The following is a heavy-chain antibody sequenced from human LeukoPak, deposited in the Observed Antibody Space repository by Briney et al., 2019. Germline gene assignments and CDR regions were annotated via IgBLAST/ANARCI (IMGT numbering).Heavy chain of an antibody. V-gene: IGHV1-8*03. CDR2: MNPNSGNT. J-gene: IGHJ3*02. CDR1: GYTFTSYD. Sequence: ASVKVSCKASGYTFTSYDINWVRQATGQGLEWMGWMNPNSGNTGYAQKFQGRVTITRNTSISTAYMELSSLRSEGTAVYYCARGKRSLAAPLVDAFDIWGQGTMVTVSS. D-gene: IGHD6-6*01. CDR3: ARGKRSLAAPLVDAFDI.